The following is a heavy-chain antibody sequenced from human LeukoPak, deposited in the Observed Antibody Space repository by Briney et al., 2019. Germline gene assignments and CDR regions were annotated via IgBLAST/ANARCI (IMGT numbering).Heavy chain of an antibody. J-gene: IGHJ4*02. D-gene: IGHD3-3*01. CDR3: ARATYYDLFFDY. CDR1: GGSISNGSYY. V-gene: IGHV4-61*02. Sequence: SSQTLSLTCTVSGGSISNGSYYWSWIRQPAGKGLEWIGRIYTSGSTNYNPSLKSRVTISVDTSKNQFSLKLSSVTAADTAVYYCARATYYDLFFDYWGQGTLVTVSS. CDR2: IYTSGST.